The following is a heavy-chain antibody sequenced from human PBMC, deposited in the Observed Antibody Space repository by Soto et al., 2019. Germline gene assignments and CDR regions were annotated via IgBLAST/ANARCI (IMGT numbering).Heavy chain of an antibody. CDR3: VRDRFGYGDSGD. Sequence: QVLLVQSGAEVKKPGASVKVSCKASGYTFTNYYMHWVRQAPGQGLEWMGVINPSDGSTYYAQKFLRRXXMXGXXSTIKLYMDLSSLSSEDTAVYYCVRDRFGYGDSGDWGQGTLVTVSS. D-gene: IGHD4-17*01. V-gene: IGHV1-46*01. CDR1: GYTFTNYY. CDR2: INPSDGST. J-gene: IGHJ4*02.